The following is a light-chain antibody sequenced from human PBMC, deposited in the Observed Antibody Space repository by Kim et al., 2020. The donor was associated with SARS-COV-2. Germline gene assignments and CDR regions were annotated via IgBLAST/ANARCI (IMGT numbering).Light chain of an antibody. V-gene: IGLV4-69*01. Sequence: SVKLTCTLSSGDSSYAIAWHQQQPEKGPRYLMKLNSDGSHTKGDGIPDRFSGSSSGAERYLTISSLQSEDEADYYCQTWGTGTWVFGGGTQLTVL. J-gene: IGLJ3*02. CDR1: SGDSSYA. CDR2: LNSDGSH. CDR3: QTWGTGTWV.